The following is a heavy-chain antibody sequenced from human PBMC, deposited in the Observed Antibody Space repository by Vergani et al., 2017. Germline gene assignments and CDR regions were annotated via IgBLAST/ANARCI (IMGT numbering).Heavy chain of an antibody. CDR2: INSRGTYT. J-gene: IGHJ4*02. Sequence: VHLLESGGGLAKPGGSLRLSCAASGLIFNSYSMNWVCQAPGKGLERVSSINSRGTYTFYSDSVKGRFTISRDIANSSLFLQLSSLRAEDTAVYYCATTGVVEIGAHFDHWGRGTLFTVSS. CDR3: ATTGVVEIGAHFDH. CDR1: GLIFNSYS. D-gene: IGHD2-2*01. V-gene: IGHV3-21*01.